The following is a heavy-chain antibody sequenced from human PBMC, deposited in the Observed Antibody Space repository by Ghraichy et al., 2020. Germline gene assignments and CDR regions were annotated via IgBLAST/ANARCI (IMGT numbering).Heavy chain of an antibody. V-gene: IGHV3-23*01. Sequence: GESLNISCVASGFTFSSYAMSWVRQAPGKGLEWVSAISGSGGSTYYADSVKGRFAISRDNSKNTLYLHMNGLRAEDTALYHCAKDQRGRPDITFGGLTDYWGQGTPVTVSS. CDR2: ISGSGGST. CDR3: AKDQRGRPDITFGGLTDY. CDR1: GFTFSSYA. J-gene: IGHJ4*02. D-gene: IGHD3-16*01.